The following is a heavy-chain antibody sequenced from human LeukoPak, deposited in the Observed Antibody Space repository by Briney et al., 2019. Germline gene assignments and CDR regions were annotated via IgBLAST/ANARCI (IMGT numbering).Heavy chain of an antibody. CDR1: GGSISSSSYY. J-gene: IGHJ4*02. Sequence: SETLSLTCTVSGGSISSSSYYWGWIRQPPGKGLEWIGSIYYSGSTYYNPSLKSRVTISVDTSKNQFSLKLSSVTAADTAVYYCARALDRGSYAIDYWGQGTLVTVSS. CDR3: ARALDRGSYAIDY. V-gene: IGHV4-39*01. D-gene: IGHD1-26*01. CDR2: IYYSGST.